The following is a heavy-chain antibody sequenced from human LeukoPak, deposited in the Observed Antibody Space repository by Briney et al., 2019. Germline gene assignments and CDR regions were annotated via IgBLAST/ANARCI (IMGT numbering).Heavy chain of an antibody. D-gene: IGHD2-15*01. J-gene: IGHJ4*02. CDR2: IIPILGIA. CDR3: ARDPGCSGGSCSAGSG. CDR1: GYTFTGYY. V-gene: IGHV1-69*04. Sequence: GASVKVSCKASGYTFTGYYMHWVRQAPGQGLEWMGRIIPILGIANYAQKFQGRVTITADKSTSTAYMELSSLRSEDTAVYYCARDPGCSGGSCSAGSGWGQGTLVTVSS.